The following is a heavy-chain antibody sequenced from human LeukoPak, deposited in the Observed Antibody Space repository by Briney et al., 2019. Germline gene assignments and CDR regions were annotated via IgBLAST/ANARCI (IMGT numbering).Heavy chain of an antibody. D-gene: IGHD2-2*01. CDR1: GGSVSHYY. J-gene: IGHJ5*02. V-gene: IGHV4-4*07. CDR3: ARNIVVVPANWFDP. CDR2: IYTSGST. Sequence: SETLSLTCTVSGGSVSHYYWNWIRQPAGKGLEWIGRIYTSGSTNYNPSLKSRVTISVDTSKNQFSLKLSSVTAADTAVYYCARNIVVVPANWFDPWGQGTLVTVSS.